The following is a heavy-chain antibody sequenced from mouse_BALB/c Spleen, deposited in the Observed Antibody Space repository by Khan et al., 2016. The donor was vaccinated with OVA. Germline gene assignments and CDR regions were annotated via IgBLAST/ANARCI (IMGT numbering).Heavy chain of an antibody. D-gene: IGHD3-2*02. V-gene: IGHV1S132*01. CDR3: AREEALYHFDH. CDR2: IYPGTDNS. CDR1: GYIFTSYW. J-gene: IGHJ2*01. Sequence: QVQLQQSGAELVRPGASVKLSCKTSGYIFTSYWIHWVKQRSGQGLEWIARIYPGTDNSYYNEKFKDKATLTADKSSSTAYMQLSSLKSEDADVYCCAREEALYHFDHGGQGTTLTVSS.